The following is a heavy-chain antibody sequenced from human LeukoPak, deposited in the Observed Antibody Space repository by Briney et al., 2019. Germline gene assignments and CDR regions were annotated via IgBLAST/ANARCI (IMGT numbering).Heavy chain of an antibody. D-gene: IGHD4-11*01. CDR3: ARSSPMTTVTGWFDP. CDR2: INHSGST. CDR1: GGSFSGYY. J-gene: IGHJ5*02. Sequence: AETLSLTCAVYGGSFSGYYWSWIRQPPGKGLEWIGEINHSGSTNYNPSLKSRVTISVDTSKNQFSLKLSSVTAADTAVYYCARSSPMTTVTGWFDPGGEGTLVTVSS. V-gene: IGHV4-34*01.